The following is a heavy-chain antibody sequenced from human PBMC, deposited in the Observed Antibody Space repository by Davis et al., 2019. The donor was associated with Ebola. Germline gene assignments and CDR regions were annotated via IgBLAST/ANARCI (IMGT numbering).Heavy chain of an antibody. CDR2: INHSGST. CDR3: ARRGYSYGYLDY. CDR1: GGSFSGYY. J-gene: IGHJ4*02. Sequence: MPSETLSLTCAVYGGSFSGYYWSWIRQPPGKGLEWIGEINHSGSTNYNPSLKSRVTISVDTSKNQFSLKLSSVTAADTAVYYCARRGYSYGYLDYWGQGTLVTVSS. D-gene: IGHD5-18*01. V-gene: IGHV4-34*01.